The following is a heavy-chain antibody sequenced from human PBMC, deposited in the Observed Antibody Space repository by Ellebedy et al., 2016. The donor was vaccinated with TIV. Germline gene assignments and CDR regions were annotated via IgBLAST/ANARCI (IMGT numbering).Heavy chain of an antibody. D-gene: IGHD6-13*01. V-gene: IGHV1-18*04. Sequence: AASVKVSCKASGYTFSSNRITWVRQAPGQGLEWMGWFSGYNANTHHAQKFQGRVTMTTDTSTSTAFMELRSLTSDDTAVYYCARIAADGTFDYWGQGTLVTVSS. CDR1: GYTFSSNR. CDR2: FSGYNANT. CDR3: ARIAADGTFDY. J-gene: IGHJ4*02.